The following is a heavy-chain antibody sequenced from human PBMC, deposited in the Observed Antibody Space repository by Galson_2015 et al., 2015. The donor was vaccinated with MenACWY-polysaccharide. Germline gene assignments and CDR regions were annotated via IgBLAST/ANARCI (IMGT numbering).Heavy chain of an antibody. CDR2: IYWDDDK. V-gene: IGHV2-5*02. J-gene: IGHJ4*02. CDR1: GFSLSRTGVS. Sequence: PALVKPTQTLTLTCNFSGFSLSRTGVSVGWIRQPPGKALEWLALIYWDDDKRYSPSLRRRLTITMDTSKNQVVLTMTDMDPIDTGTYFCAHPIFTGWLTEDCWGQGIPVTVSS. CDR3: AHPIFTGWLTEDC. D-gene: IGHD3-9*01.